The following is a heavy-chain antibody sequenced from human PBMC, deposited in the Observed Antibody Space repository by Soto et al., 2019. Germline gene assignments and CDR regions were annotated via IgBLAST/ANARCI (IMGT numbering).Heavy chain of an antibody. V-gene: IGHV1-69*08. D-gene: IGHD4-4*01. CDR3: AGDPDSHYNDSHAFSCP. Sequence: QVQLVQSGAEVKKPGSSVKVSCKASGGTFSTYTITWVRQAPGQGLEWMVRIIPIIGIINYAQKFQGRVTISTDKFTGTAYMEMTGLRSDDTAVYYCAGDPDSHYNDSHAFSCPWGQGTLVTVSS. CDR1: GGTFSTYT. CDR2: IIPIIGII. J-gene: IGHJ5*02.